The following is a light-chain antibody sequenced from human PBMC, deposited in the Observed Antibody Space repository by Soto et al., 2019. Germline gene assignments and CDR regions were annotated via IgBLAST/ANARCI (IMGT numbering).Light chain of an antibody. CDR3: QQRGTWPRT. Sequence: EIVLTQSPATLSLSPGETATLSCRASQSVSSYLVWYQQKRGQAPRLLIYDASNRATGIPVRFRGSGSGTDFTLTISSLEPEDFAVYYCQQRGTWPRTFGQGTKVEIK. V-gene: IGKV3-11*01. CDR1: QSVSSY. CDR2: DAS. J-gene: IGKJ1*01.